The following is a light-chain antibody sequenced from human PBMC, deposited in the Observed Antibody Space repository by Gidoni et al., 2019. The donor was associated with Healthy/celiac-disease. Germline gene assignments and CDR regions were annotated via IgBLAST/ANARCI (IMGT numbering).Light chain of an antibody. V-gene: IGKV1-9*01. CDR3: QRLNSSPRT. J-gene: IGKJ1*01. CDR1: QGMSYS. CDR2: AAS. Sequence: IKLTQSPSSLSAAVGDRVTSSCRASQGMSYSLAWYQPQPGTTPQLLIYAASTLQSGLPSWFSGSSAATDSPLTISSLQPEFSASYFCQRLNSSPRTFGQGTKVEIK.